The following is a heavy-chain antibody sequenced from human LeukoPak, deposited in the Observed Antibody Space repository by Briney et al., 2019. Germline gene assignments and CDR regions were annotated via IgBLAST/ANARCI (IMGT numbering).Heavy chain of an antibody. CDR3: ARDVGVSLDY. J-gene: IGHJ4*02. V-gene: IGHV3-7*01. CDR1: GFTFITYW. CDR2: IKEDESAK. Sequence: QPGGSLRLSCAASGFTFITYWMAWVRQAPGKGLEWVANIKEDESAKHQADSVKGRFTISRDNAQNSVYLQMSSLRGEDTAVYYCARDVGVSLDYWGQGTLVTVSP.